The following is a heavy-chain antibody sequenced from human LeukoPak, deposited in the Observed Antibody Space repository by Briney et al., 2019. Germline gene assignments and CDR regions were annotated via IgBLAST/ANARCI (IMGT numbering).Heavy chain of an antibody. J-gene: IGHJ4*02. Sequence: ASVKVSCKASGYTFTSYGISWVRQAPGQGLEWVGWISAYNGNTNYAQKLQGRVTMTTDTSTSTAYMELRSLRSDDTAVYYCARDDALVATGSFDYWGQGTLVTVSS. CDR2: ISAYNGNT. CDR3: ARDDALVATGSFDY. D-gene: IGHD5-12*01. V-gene: IGHV1-18*01. CDR1: GYTFTSYG.